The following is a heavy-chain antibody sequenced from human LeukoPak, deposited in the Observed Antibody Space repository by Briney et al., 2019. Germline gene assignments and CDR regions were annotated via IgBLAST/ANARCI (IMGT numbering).Heavy chain of an antibody. J-gene: IGHJ4*02. D-gene: IGHD6-6*01. Sequence: GGSLRLSCAASGFTSSSYAMSWVRKAPGKGLEWVSAISGSGGSTYYAYSVKGRSTISRDNSKNTLYLQMNSLRAEDTAVYYCAKLAVSLVIDYWGQGTLVTVSS. CDR1: GFTSSSYA. V-gene: IGHV3-23*01. CDR3: AKLAVSLVIDY. CDR2: ISGSGGST.